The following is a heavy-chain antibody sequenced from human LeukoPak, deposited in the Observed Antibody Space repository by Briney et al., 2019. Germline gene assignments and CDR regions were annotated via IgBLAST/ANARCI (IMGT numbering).Heavy chain of an antibody. V-gene: IGHV4-59*01. Sequence: PSETLSLTCTVSGGSTSRYYWSWIRQPPEKGLELIGYIYDSGSTNYNPSLKSRVTISLDTAKNHFSLKLSSVTAADTAVYYCARVYGGIAAEGGFDYWGQGTLVTVSS. CDR2: IYDSGST. CDR1: GGSTSRYY. D-gene: IGHD6-25*01. CDR3: ARVYGGIAAEGGFDY. J-gene: IGHJ4*02.